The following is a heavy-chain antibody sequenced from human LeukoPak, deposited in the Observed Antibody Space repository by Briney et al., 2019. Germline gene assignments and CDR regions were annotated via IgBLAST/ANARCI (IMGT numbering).Heavy chain of an antibody. CDR1: GYSISSGYY. CDR3: ARDRYYGSGSPDAFDI. CDR2: IYYSGST. D-gene: IGHD3-10*01. J-gene: IGHJ3*02. Sequence: SETLSLTCAVSGYSISSGYYWSWIRQPPGKGLEWIGYIYYSGSTNYNPSLKSRVTISVDTSKNQFSLKLSSVTAADTAVYYCARDRYYGSGSPDAFDIWGQGTMVTVSS. V-gene: IGHV4-61*01.